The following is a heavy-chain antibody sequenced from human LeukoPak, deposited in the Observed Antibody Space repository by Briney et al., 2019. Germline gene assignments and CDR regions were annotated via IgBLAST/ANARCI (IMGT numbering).Heavy chain of an antibody. V-gene: IGHV3-11*04. J-gene: IGHJ6*03. CDR3: AREWDGDYMDV. D-gene: IGHD4-17*01. CDR2: ISSSGSTI. CDR1: GFTFSDYY. Sequence: GGSLRLSCAASGFTFSDYYMSWIRQAPGKGLEWVSYISSSGSTIYYADSVKGRFTISRDNAMNSLYLQTNSLRAEDTAVYYCAREWDGDYMDVWGKGTTVTVSS.